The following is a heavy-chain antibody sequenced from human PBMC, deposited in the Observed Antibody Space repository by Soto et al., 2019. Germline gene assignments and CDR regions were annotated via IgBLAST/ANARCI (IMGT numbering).Heavy chain of an antibody. CDR3: ARDKRRFNNPSDQANWFDP. D-gene: IGHD3-3*01. V-gene: IGHV1-46*01. J-gene: IGHJ5*02. Sequence: WASVKVSCKASGYTFTSYYMHWVRQAPGQGLEWMGIINPSGGSTSYAQKFQGRVTMTRDTSTSTVYMELSSLRSEDTAVYYCARDKRRFNNPSDQANWFDPWGQGTLVTVSS. CDR2: INPSGGST. CDR1: GYTFTSYY.